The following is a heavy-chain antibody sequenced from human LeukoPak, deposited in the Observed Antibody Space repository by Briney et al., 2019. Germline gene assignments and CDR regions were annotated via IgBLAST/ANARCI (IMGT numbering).Heavy chain of an antibody. Sequence: GGSLRLSCSASGLTFSRCAIHWVRPAPGKGLEYVSSISSNGGSTYYADSVKGRFSISRDNSKNTLCPQMSSLRAEDTAVYYCACGNYYFDYWGQGTLVTVFS. D-gene: IGHD4-23*01. J-gene: IGHJ4*02. CDR3: ACGNYYFDY. CDR1: GLTFSRCA. CDR2: ISSNGGST. V-gene: IGHV3-64D*06.